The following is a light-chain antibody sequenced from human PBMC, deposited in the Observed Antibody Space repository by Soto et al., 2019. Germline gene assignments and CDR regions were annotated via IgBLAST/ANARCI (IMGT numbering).Light chain of an antibody. Sequence: QMSMSPASLSASVRDRVTITCQASQDISNFLNWYQQKPGQAPKLLIYDASNLETGVPSRFSGSGSGTEFTLTINNLPPDDLATYICQQYKSYSTFGRGTKVDIK. CDR1: QDISNF. CDR2: DAS. CDR3: QQYKSYST. J-gene: IGKJ1*01. V-gene: IGKV1-33*01.